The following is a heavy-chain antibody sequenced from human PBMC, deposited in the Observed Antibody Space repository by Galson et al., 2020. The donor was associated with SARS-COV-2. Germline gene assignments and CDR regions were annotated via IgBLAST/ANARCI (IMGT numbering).Heavy chain of an antibody. CDR2: ITGSGGNT. D-gene: IGHD2-2*01. Sequence: GESLKISCAASGFTFSSYAMSWVRQAPGKGLEWVSSITGSGGNTYYAESVKGRFTISRDNSKNTLHLRMNSLRAEDTAVYYCAKGIGLVPAASFDYWGQGTVVTVSS. CDR3: AKGIGLVPAASFDY. V-gene: IGHV3-23*01. CDR1: GFTFSSYA. J-gene: IGHJ4*02.